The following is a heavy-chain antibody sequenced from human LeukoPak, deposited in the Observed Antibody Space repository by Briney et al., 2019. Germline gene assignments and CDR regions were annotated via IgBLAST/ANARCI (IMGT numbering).Heavy chain of an antibody. CDR3: ARNRGVWAFDV. CDR1: EYTFIGYY. CDR2: INPNSGGT. J-gene: IGHJ3*01. V-gene: IGHV1-2*02. Sequence: ASVKVSCKAFEYTFIGYYIHWVRQAPGQGPEWMGWINPNSGGTIYAQRFQDRVTMTRDTSITTAYMELNRLRSDDTAVYYCARNRGVWAFDVWGQGTMVTVSS. D-gene: IGHD3-10*01.